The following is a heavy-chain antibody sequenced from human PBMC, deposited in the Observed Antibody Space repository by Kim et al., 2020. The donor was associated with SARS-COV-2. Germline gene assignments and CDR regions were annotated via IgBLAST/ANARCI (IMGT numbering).Heavy chain of an antibody. V-gene: IGHV3-33*01. CDR1: GFTFSSYG. CDR3: ARNDGGYYYYYGMDV. CDR2: IWYDGSNK. Sequence: GGTLRLSCAASGFTFSSYGMHWVRQAPGKGLEWVAVIWYDGSNKYYADSVKGRFTISRDNSKNTMYLQMNRLRAEETAVYYCARNDGGYYYYYGMDVWGQGTTVTFSS. J-gene: IGHJ6*01. D-gene: IGHD1-1*01.